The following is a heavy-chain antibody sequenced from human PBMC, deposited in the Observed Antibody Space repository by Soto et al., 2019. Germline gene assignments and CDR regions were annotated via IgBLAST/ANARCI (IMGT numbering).Heavy chain of an antibody. J-gene: IGHJ2*01. CDR2: IYHSAST. Sequence: QLQLQESGSGLVKPSQTLSLTCAVSGGSISSGGYSWSLIRQPPGKGLEWIGYIYHSASTYYNPSLKSRVTISVDRSKNQFSLKLSSVTAADTAVYYCARVIAAAGTWWYFDLWGRGTLVTVSS. CDR3: ARVIAAAGTWWYFDL. V-gene: IGHV4-30-2*01. CDR1: GGSISSGGYS. D-gene: IGHD6-13*01.